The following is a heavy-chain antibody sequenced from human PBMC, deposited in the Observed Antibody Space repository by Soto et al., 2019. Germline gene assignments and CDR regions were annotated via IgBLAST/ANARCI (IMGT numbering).Heavy chain of an antibody. D-gene: IGHD3-10*01. CDR1: GFTFSNYA. CDR2: ISGGGGTT. Sequence: VGSLRLSCSASGFTFSNYAMTWFRQAPVNGLEWVSSISGGGGTTYYADSVEGRFTISRDNSKNTLYLQMNSLRAEDTAVYYYAKERDHITNINWFDPWGQGSLVTVSS. CDR3: AKERDHITNINWFDP. V-gene: IGHV3-23*01. J-gene: IGHJ5*02.